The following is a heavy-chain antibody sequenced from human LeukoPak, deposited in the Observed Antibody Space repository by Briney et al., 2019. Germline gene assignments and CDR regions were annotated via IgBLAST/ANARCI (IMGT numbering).Heavy chain of an antibody. CDR2: INPNSGGT. V-gene: IGHV1-2*02. J-gene: IGHJ6*03. CDR1: GYTFTGYY. D-gene: IGHD5-12*01. Sequence: ASVKVSCKASGYTFTGYYMHWVRQAPGQGLEWMGWINPNSGGTNYAQKFQGRVTMTRDTSISTAYMELSRLRSDDTAVYYCARGGGMVATSDYYYYMDVWGKGTTVTISS. CDR3: ARGGGMVATSDYYYYMDV.